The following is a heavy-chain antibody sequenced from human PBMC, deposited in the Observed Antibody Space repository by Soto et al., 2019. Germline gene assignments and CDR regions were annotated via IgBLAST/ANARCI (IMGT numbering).Heavy chain of an antibody. CDR3: AKDDESIAARLSY. CDR2: ISYDGSKK. CDR1: GFTFSSYG. J-gene: IGHJ4*02. Sequence: QVQLVESGGGVVQPGRSLRLSCAASGFTFSSYGMHWVRQAPGKGLEWVAVISYDGSKKYYADSVKGRFTISRDNSKNTLYLQMNSLRAEDTAVYYCAKDDESIAARLSYWGQGTLVTVSS. D-gene: IGHD6-6*01. V-gene: IGHV3-30*18.